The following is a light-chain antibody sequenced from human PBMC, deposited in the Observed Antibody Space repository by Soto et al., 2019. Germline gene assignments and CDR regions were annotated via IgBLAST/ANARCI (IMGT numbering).Light chain of an antibody. V-gene: IGKV1-5*03. J-gene: IGKJ1*01. Sequence: DIQMTQSPSTLSASVGDSVTITCRASQSISSWLAWYQQKPGNPPNLLIYKASTLDSGVPSRFSGSGSGTEFTITINSLPPDDFATYYCQQYYSRKTFGQGTKVQV. CDR2: KAS. CDR3: QQYYSRKT. CDR1: QSISSW.